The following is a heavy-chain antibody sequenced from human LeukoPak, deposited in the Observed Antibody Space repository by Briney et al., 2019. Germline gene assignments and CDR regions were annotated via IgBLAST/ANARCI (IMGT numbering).Heavy chain of an antibody. CDR2: INHNGNVN. D-gene: IGHD3-16*01. CDR3: ARGGGLDV. Sequence: GGSLRLSCAASGFTFSSYWMNWARQAPGKGLEWVASINHNGNVNYYVDSVKGRFTISRDNAKNSLYLQMSNLRAEDTAVSFCARGGGLDVWGQGATVTVSS. V-gene: IGHV3-7*03. J-gene: IGHJ6*02. CDR1: GFTFSSYW.